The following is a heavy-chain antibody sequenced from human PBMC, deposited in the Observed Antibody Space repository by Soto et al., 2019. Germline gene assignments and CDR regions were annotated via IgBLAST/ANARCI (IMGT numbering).Heavy chain of an antibody. V-gene: IGHV3-66*01. CDR3: ARGDCSSISCYVFYH. D-gene: IGHD2-2*01. CDR2: VHSGGST. Sequence: GGSLRLSCAASGFSVSTSYMNWVRQAPGKGLEWVSVVHSGGSTHYADSVKGRFIISRDTSKNTLFLQMNSLRAEDTAVYYCARGDCSSISCYVFYHWGQGTLVTVSS. CDR1: GFSVSTSY. J-gene: IGHJ1*01.